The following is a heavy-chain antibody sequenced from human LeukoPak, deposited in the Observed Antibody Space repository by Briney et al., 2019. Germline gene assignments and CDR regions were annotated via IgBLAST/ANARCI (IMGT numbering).Heavy chain of an antibody. CDR3: ARGQWLPVYDF. Sequence: SETLSLTCTVSGGSISSGDYYWSWVRQLPGKGLEWIGLIYYRGRTYYNPSLKSRLSMSIDTSKNHFSLKLSSVTAADTAVYYCARGQWLPVYDFWGQGILVTVSS. V-gene: IGHV4-31*03. CDR2: IYYRGRT. J-gene: IGHJ4*02. CDR1: GGSISSGDYY. D-gene: IGHD3-22*01.